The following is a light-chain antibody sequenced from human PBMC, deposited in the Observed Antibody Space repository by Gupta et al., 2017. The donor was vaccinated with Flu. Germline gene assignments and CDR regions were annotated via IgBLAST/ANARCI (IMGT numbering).Light chain of an antibody. CDR3: SSYTSSNTWG. CDR1: SDIGGYYY. Sequence: SDIGGYYYVSWYQQHPGKASKVIIYEVSNRPSGVSIRFSASKSGNTASLTISGLQAEDEADYYCSSYTSSNTWGFGGGTRLTVL. J-gene: IGLJ3*02. CDR2: EVS. V-gene: IGLV2-14*03.